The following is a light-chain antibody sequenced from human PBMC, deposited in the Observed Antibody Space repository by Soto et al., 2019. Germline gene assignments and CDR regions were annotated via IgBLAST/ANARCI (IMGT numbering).Light chain of an antibody. Sequence: EIVLTQSPATLSLSPGERATLSCRACQSVSSYLTWYQQKPGQAPRLLIYDASNRATDIPARFSGSGSGTDFTLTISSLEPEDFAVYYCQQRGNWPRTFGQGTKLEIK. CDR3: QQRGNWPRT. J-gene: IGKJ2*01. V-gene: IGKV3-11*01. CDR2: DAS. CDR1: QSVSSY.